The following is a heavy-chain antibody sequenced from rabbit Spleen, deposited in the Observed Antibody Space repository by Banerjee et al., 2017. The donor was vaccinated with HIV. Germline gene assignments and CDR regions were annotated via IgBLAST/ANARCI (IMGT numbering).Heavy chain of an antibody. CDR3: ARDPVIAGSAYYDL. J-gene: IGHJ3*01. CDR1: GFDFSSSYY. CDR2: ICAGISDST. V-gene: IGHV1S45*01. Sequence: QEQLVESGGGLVQPEGSLTLTCTASGFDFSSSYYICWVRQAPGKGLEWIACICAGISDSTYYASWAKGRFTISETSSTTVTLQMTSLTAADTATYFCARDPVIAGSAYYDLWGQGTLVTVS. D-gene: IGHD8-1*01.